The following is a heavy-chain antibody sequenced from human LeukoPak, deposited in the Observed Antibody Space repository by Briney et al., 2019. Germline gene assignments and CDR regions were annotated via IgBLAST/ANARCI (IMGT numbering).Heavy chain of an antibody. V-gene: IGHV3-43D*03. CDR1: GFTFDDYA. Sequence: PGGSLRLSCAASGFTFDDYAMHWVRQAPGKGLEWVSLISWDGGSTYYADSVKGRFTISRDNAKNSLYLQTNSLRAEDTAVYYCAELGITMIGGVWGKGTTVTISS. J-gene: IGHJ6*04. D-gene: IGHD3-10*02. CDR2: ISWDGGST. CDR3: AELGITMIGGV.